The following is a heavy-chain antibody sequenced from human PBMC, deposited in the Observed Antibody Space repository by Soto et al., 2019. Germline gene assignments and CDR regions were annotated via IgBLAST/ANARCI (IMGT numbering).Heavy chain of an antibody. Sequence: PSETLSLTCAVHRGSFNAYSSTWIRQPPGKGLGWIGEIDHSGSTTYNPSLKSRSIMSVDTSKNQLSSNVSSMTAVDTAVYYCARGLRYSGMDVWGQGTTVTVSS. CDR3: ARGLRYSGMDV. V-gene: IGHV4-34*01. CDR1: RGSFNAYS. J-gene: IGHJ6*02. CDR2: IDHSGST.